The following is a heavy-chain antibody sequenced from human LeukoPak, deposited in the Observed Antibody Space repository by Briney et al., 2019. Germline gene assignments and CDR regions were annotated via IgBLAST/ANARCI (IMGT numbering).Heavy chain of an antibody. CDR2: IDARSGIT. J-gene: IGHJ3*02. CDR3: ARTYDFGRGPPGDAFDN. V-gene: IGHV3-48*04. Sequence: PGGSLRLSYAASGFTFRIFGLNWVRQAPGKGPEWVSYIDARSGITYYADSVQGRFTISRDDAGESVFLQMDGLRVDDTAVYYCARTYDFGRGPPGDAFDNWGPGTWVIVSS. D-gene: IGHD3-3*01. CDR1: GFTFRIFG.